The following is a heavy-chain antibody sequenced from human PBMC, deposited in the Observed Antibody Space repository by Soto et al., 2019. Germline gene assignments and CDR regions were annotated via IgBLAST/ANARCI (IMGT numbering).Heavy chain of an antibody. D-gene: IGHD2-2*02. CDR1: GDSVSSNSAA. CDR2: TYYRSKWYN. CDR3: AREPDCSSTSCYTSYYYYGMDV. J-gene: IGHJ6*02. V-gene: IGHV6-1*01. Sequence: PSQTLSLTCAISGDSVSSNSAAWNWIRQSPSRGLEWLGRTYYRSKWYNDYAVSVKSRITINPDTSKNQFSLQLNSVTPEDTAVYYCAREPDCSSTSCYTSYYYYGMDVWGQGTTVTVS.